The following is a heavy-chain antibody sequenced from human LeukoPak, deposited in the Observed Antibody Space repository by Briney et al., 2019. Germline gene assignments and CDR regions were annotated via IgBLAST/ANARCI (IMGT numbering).Heavy chain of an antibody. Sequence: GGSLRLSCAASGFTFSSYAMHWVRQAPGKGLEWVAVISYDGSNKYYADSVKGRFTISRDNSKNTLYLQMNSLRAEDTAVYYCARSNSSGWYGGFMDYWGQGTLVTVSS. J-gene: IGHJ4*02. CDR1: GFTFSSYA. CDR2: ISYDGSNK. V-gene: IGHV3-30-3*01. CDR3: ARSNSSGWYGGFMDY. D-gene: IGHD6-19*01.